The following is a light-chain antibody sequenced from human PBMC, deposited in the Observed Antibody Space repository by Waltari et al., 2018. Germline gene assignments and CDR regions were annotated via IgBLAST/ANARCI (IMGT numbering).Light chain of an antibody. CDR3: QHYNSYPLT. V-gene: IGKV1-5*03. Sequence: DIQLIQSPSTLPASVGDRVTITCRASQSVSNWLAWYQQKPGKAPKLLIYRASILESGVPSRFSGSGSGTEFTLTISSLQPEDFATYFCQHYNSYPLTFGGGTKVDI. J-gene: IGKJ4*01. CDR2: RAS. CDR1: QSVSNW.